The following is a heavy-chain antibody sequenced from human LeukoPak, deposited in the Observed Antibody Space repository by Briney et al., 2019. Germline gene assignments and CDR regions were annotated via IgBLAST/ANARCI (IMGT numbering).Heavy chain of an antibody. V-gene: IGHV4-59*08. CDR1: GGSISSYY. CDR3: ARAPAAILQYFQH. D-gene: IGHD2-2*02. J-gene: IGHJ1*01. Sequence: SETLSLTCTVSGGSISSYYWSWIRQPPGKGLEWIGYIYYSGSTNYNPSLKSRVTISVDASKNQFSLKLSSVTAADTAVYYCARAPAAILQYFQHWGQGTLVTVSS. CDR2: IYYSGST.